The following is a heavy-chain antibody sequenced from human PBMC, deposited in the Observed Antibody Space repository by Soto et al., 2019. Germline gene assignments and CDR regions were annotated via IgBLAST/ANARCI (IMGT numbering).Heavy chain of an antibody. J-gene: IGHJ4*02. D-gene: IGHD1-26*01. CDR3: ARDGGRHSGGIDY. CDR1: GGTFSSYS. CDR2: IIPIFGTA. V-gene: IGHV1-69*01. Sequence: QVQLVQSGAEVKKPGSSVKVSCKASGGTFSSYSINWVRQAPGQGLEWMGEIIPIFGTANYAQKFQGRVTSSADEYTGTAHKELGSLRSEDTAVYYCARDGGRHSGGIDYWGQGTLVTVSS.